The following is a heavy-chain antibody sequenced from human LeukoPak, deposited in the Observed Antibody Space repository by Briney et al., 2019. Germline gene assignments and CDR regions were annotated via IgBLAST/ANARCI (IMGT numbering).Heavy chain of an antibody. CDR2: INAGNGNT. J-gene: IGHJ4*02. CDR3: ARGGMYCSGGSCVDY. CDR1: GYTSTSYT. D-gene: IGHD2-15*01. V-gene: IGHV1-3*03. Sequence: ASVKVSCKASGYTSTSYTMHWVRQAPGQRLEWMGWINAGNGNTKYSQEFQGRVTITRDTSASTAYMELSSLRSEDMAVYYCARGGMYCSGGSCVDYWGQGTLVTVSS.